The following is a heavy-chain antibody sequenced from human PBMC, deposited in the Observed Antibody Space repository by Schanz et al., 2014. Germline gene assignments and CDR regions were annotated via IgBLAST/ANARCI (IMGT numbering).Heavy chain of an antibody. CDR3: ARGLVRYFAY. J-gene: IGHJ4*02. Sequence: QVQVVQSGAELKKPGASVRVSCRASGYTFTGYYMHWVRQAPGQGLEWMGQINPNSGATIYAQNFQGRVTMTRDTSISTAYMELSRLRSDDTAVYYCARGLVRYFAYWGQGTLVTVSS. V-gene: IGHV1-2*06. D-gene: IGHD2-8*02. CDR2: INPNSGAT. CDR1: GYTFTGYY.